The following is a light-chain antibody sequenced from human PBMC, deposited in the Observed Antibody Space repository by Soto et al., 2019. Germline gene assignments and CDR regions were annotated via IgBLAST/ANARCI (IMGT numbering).Light chain of an antibody. J-gene: IGLJ3*02. CDR3: SLKTSSVTWV. V-gene: IGLV2-18*01. CDR2: QVS. Sequence: QSALTQPPSVSGSPGQSVTISCTGTSIDVGNFDLVSWYQQPPGTAPKLLIYQVSNRPSGFPDRFSGSQSGNTASLTISGLQAEDEADYYCSLKTSSVTWVFGGGTKLTVL. CDR1: SIDVGNFDL.